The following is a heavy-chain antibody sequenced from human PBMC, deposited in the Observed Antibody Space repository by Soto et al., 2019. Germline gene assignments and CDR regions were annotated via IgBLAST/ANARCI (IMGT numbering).Heavy chain of an antibody. CDR2: IIPILGIA. V-gene: IGHV1-69*02. CDR3: ARGREGTGLEDY. D-gene: IGHD1-1*01. J-gene: IGHJ4*02. CDR1: GGTFSSYT. Sequence: QVQLVQSGAEVKKPGSSVKVSCKASGGTFSSYTISWVRQAPGQGLEWMGRIIPILGIANYAQKFQGRVTITADKSTSTAYMELSSLRSEDTAVYYCARGREGTGLEDYWGQGTLVTVSS.